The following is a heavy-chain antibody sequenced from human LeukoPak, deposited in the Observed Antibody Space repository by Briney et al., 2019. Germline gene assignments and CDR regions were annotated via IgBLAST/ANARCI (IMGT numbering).Heavy chain of an antibody. V-gene: IGHV3-7*01. J-gene: IGHJ4*02. Sequence: RGSLRLSCVASGFTFRSYWMSWVRQAPGKGLEWLANIKEDGNGNNYVDSVKGRFTISRDNAKSSLYLQMNSLRADDTAVYYYSREIPAATVLFGYWGQGALVTVSS. CDR2: IKEDGNGN. CDR3: SREIPAATVLFGY. D-gene: IGHD6-25*01. CDR1: GFTFRSYW.